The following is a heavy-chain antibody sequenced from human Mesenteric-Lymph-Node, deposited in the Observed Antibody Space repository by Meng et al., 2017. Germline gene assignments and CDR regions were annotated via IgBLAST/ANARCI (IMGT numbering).Heavy chain of an antibody. V-gene: IGHV3-20*04. J-gene: IGHJ4*02. D-gene: IGHD6-19*01. Sequence: GGSLRLSCAASGFTFDDYGMSWVRQAPGKGLEWVSGINWNGGSTGYADSVKGRFTISSDNAKNSLYLQMNSLRAEDTALYYCARADYSSGWYVPDYWGQGTLVTVSS. CDR3: ARADYSSGWYVPDY. CDR2: INWNGGST. CDR1: GFTFDDYG.